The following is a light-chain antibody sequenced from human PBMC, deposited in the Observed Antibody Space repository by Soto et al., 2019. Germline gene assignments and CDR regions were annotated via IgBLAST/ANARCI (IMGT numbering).Light chain of an antibody. CDR2: DVS. V-gene: IGLV2-14*03. Sequence: QSVLTQPASVSGSPGQSITISCTGTSSDVGGYNYVSWYQHHPGKAPKLMIFDVSNRPSGVSNRFSGSKSGNTASLTISGLQPEDEADDYCSSYTSSNTRQIAFGSGTKLTVL. J-gene: IGLJ1*01. CDR3: SSYTSSNTRQIA. CDR1: SSDVGGYNY.